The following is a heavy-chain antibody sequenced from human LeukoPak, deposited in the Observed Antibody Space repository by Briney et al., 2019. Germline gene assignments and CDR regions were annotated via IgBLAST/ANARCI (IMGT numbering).Heavy chain of an antibody. J-gene: IGHJ3*01. CDR3: ATDYCSSTSCLS. CDR2: INAGNGNT. Sequence: ASVKVSCKASGYTFTSYAMHWVRQAPGQRLEWMGWINAGNGNTKYSQKFQGRVTITRDTSASTAYMEPSSLRSEDTAVYYCATDYCSSTSCLSWGQGTMVTVSS. D-gene: IGHD2-2*01. V-gene: IGHV1-3*01. CDR1: GYTFTSYA.